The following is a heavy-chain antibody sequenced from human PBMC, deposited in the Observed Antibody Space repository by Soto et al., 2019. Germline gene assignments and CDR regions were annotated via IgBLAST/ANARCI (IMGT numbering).Heavy chain of an antibody. CDR2: MRSKANGYAT. V-gene: IGHV3-73*02. J-gene: IGHJ4*02. Sequence: EVQLVESGGGLVQPGGSLKLSCAASGFTFSDSGMHWVRQPSGKGLEWVGRMRSKANGYATAYAASVKGRFTVSRDDSKNTVYLQMNSLRAEDTAVYYCAKDYSNPDHWGQGTLVTVSS. CDR1: GFTFSDSG. D-gene: IGHD4-4*01. CDR3: AKDYSNPDH.